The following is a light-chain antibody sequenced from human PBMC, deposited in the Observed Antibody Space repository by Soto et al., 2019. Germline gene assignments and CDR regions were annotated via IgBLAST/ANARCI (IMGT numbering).Light chain of an antibody. J-gene: IGKJ1*01. CDR1: QSVSSSY. CDR3: QQYGSSRT. CDR2: GAS. V-gene: IGKV3-20*01. Sequence: ELVLTHAPGILSLSPGERATLSCRASQSVSSSYLAWYQQKPGQAPRLLIYGASSRTTGIPDRFSGSGSGTDFTLTISRLEPEDFAVYYCQQYGSSRTFGQGTKVDIK.